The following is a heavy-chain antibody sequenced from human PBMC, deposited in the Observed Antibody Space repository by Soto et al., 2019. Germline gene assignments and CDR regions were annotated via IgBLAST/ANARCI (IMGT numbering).Heavy chain of an antibody. J-gene: IGHJ6*02. CDR2: IYWDDDK. Sequence: QITLKESGPTLVKPTQTLTLTCTFSGFSLSTSGVGVGWIRQPPGKALEWLALIYWDDDKRYSPSLKSRLTITKDTYKNQVVLTMTNMDPVDTATYYCAHLETYYYGSGRRYYYGMDVWGQGTTVTVSS. D-gene: IGHD3-10*01. V-gene: IGHV2-5*02. CDR3: AHLETYYYGSGRRYYYGMDV. CDR1: GFSLSTSGVG.